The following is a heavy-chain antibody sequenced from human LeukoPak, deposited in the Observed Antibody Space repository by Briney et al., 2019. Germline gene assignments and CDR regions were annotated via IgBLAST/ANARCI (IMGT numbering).Heavy chain of an antibody. CDR2: INPNTGGT. Sequence: ASVKVSCKASGYTFTDYYIHWVRQAPGQGLEWMGWINPNTGGTNYAQKFQGRVTMTRDTSISTAYMELSRLRSDDTAVYYCARDRYCSGGSCYRWFDPWGQGTLVTVSS. J-gene: IGHJ5*02. D-gene: IGHD2-15*01. CDR1: GYTFTDYY. CDR3: ARDRYCSGGSCYRWFDP. V-gene: IGHV1-2*02.